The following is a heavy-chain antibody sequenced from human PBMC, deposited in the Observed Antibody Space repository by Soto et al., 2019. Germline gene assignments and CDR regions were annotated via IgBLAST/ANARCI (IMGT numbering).Heavy chain of an antibody. D-gene: IGHD1-7*01. CDR2: IWYDGSNK. Sequence: GGSLRLSCAAPGFTISTHGMHWVRQAPGKGLEWVANIWYDGSNKFYADSVKGRFTISKDNSKNTLYVEMNSLRAEDTAVYYCAAATTWNFHFHYWGQGTQVTVSS. J-gene: IGHJ4*02. CDR1: GFTISTHG. CDR3: AAATTWNFHFHY. V-gene: IGHV3-33*01.